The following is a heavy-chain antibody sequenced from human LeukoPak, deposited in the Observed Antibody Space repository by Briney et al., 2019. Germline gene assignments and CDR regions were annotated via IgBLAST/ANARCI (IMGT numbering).Heavy chain of an antibody. V-gene: IGHV4-39*01. CDR1: GGSISSSSYY. CDR3: ARYSSGWYFDY. J-gene: IGHJ4*02. Sequence: KSSETLSLTCTVSGGSISSSSYYWGWIRQPPGKGLEWIGSIYYSGSTYYNPSLKSRVTISVDTSKNQFSLKLSSVTAADTAVYYCARYSSGWYFDYWGQGTLVTVSS. CDR2: IYYSGST. D-gene: IGHD6-19*01.